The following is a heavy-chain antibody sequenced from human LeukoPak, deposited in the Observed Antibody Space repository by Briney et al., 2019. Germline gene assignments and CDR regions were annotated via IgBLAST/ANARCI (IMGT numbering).Heavy chain of an antibody. CDR3: ARDPGGPHTVKWDAFDI. CDR1: GFTFSSNY. J-gene: IGHJ3*02. Sequence: PGGSLRLSCAASGFTFSSNYMSWGRQAPGKGLEGVSVIYSGGSTYYADSVQGRVTISRDNSKNTLYLQMNSLRAEDTAVYYCARDPGGPHTVKWDAFDIWGQGTMVTVSS. D-gene: IGHD2-2*02. V-gene: IGHV3-53*01. CDR2: IYSGGST.